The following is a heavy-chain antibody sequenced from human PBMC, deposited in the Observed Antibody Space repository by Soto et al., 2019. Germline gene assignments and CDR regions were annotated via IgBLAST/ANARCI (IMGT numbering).Heavy chain of an antibody. CDR1: GYTFTSYA. Sequence: GASVKVSCKASGYTFTSYAMHWVRQAPGQRLEWMGWINAGNGNTKYSQKFQGRVTITRDTSASTAYMELSSLRSEDTAVYYCARSNFLGYCSSTSCQYDAFDIWGQGTMVTVSS. V-gene: IGHV1-3*01. CDR2: INAGNGNT. D-gene: IGHD2-2*01. J-gene: IGHJ3*02. CDR3: ARSNFLGYCSSTSCQYDAFDI.